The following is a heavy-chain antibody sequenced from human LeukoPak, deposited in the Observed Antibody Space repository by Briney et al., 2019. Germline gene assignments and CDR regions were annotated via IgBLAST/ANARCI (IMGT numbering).Heavy chain of an antibody. CDR1: GFTFSSYC. J-gene: IGHJ4*02. CDR3: AKAPNYCSGGSCYSGFDY. D-gene: IGHD2-15*01. CDR2: ISDDGSNK. Sequence: GGSLRLSCAASGFTFSSYCMRWVRQAPGKGLEWVAVISDDGSNKYYADCVKGRFTISRANSTHTLYMQMNSLRAEDTAVYYCAKAPNYCSGGSCYSGFDYWGQGTLVTVSS. V-gene: IGHV3-30*18.